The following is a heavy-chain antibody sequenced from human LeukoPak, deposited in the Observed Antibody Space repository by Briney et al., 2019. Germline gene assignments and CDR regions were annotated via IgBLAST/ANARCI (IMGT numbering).Heavy chain of an antibody. CDR1: GFTFDDYA. Sequence: PGGSLRLSCAASGFTFDDYAMHWVRQAPGKGLEWVSGISWNSGSIGYAVSVKGRFTISRDNAKNSLYLQMNSLRAEDMALYYCAKDFSAAGTTAYMDVWGKGTTVTVSS. J-gene: IGHJ6*03. D-gene: IGHD6-13*01. CDR2: ISWNSGSI. CDR3: AKDFSAAGTTAYMDV. V-gene: IGHV3-9*03.